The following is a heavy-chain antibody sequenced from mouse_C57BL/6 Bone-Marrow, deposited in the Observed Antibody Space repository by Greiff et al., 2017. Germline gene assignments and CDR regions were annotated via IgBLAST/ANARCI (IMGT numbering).Heavy chain of an antibody. CDR2: IYPRSGNT. CDR3: ARSGGWYFDV. V-gene: IGHV1-81*01. Sequence: QVHVKQSGAELARPGASVKLSCKASGYTFTSYGISWVKQRTGQGLEWIGEIYPRSGNTYYNEKFKGKATLTADKSSSTAYMELRSLTSEDSAVYFCARSGGWYFDVWGTGTTVTVSS. J-gene: IGHJ1*03. CDR1: GYTFTSYG.